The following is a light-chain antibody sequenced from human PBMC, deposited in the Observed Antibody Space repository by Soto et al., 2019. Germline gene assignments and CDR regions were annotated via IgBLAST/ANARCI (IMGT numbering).Light chain of an antibody. Sequence: QSALTQPASVSGSPGQSITISCTGTSTDIGTYSRVSWYLQYPGKAPKLMIYEVSKRPSGVPDRFSGSKSGNTASLTVSGLQAEDEADYYCSSYAGSTYLAVFGTGTKLTVL. CDR1: STDIGTYSR. V-gene: IGLV2-8*01. J-gene: IGLJ1*01. CDR2: EVS. CDR3: SSYAGSTYLAV.